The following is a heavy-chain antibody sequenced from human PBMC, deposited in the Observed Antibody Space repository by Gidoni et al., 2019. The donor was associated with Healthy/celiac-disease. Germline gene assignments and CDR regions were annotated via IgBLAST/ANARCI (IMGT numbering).Heavy chain of an antibody. J-gene: IGHJ6*02. Sequence: EVQLLESGGGLVQPGGSLRLSCAASGFTFSSYAMSWVRQAPGKGLEWVSAISGSGGSTYYADSVKGRFTISRDNSKNTLYLQMNSLRAEDTAVYYCAKGGGGNYYDSSGYYYYYGMDVWGQGTTVTVSS. CDR1: GFTFSSYA. CDR3: AKGGGGNYYDSSGYYYYYGMDV. D-gene: IGHD3-22*01. V-gene: IGHV3-23*01. CDR2: ISGSGGST.